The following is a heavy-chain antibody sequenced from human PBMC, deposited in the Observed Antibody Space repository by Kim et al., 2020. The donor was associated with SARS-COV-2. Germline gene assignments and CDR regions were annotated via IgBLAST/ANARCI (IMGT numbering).Heavy chain of an antibody. Sequence: FQGRVTIPADESTGTAYMELSSLRSEDTAVYYCARGGGYSGYEGGYYFDYWGQGTLVTVSS. J-gene: IGHJ4*02. CDR3: ARGGGYSGYEGGYYFDY. D-gene: IGHD5-12*01. V-gene: IGHV1-69*01.